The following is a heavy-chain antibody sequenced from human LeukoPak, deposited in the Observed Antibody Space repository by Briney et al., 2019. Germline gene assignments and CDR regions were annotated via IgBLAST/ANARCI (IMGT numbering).Heavy chain of an antibody. CDR3: ARPSRTGFYDFSYYFDY. J-gene: IGHJ4*02. CDR1: GFTFDDYA. V-gene: IGHV3-9*01. Sequence: PGGSLRLSCAASGFTFDDYAMHWVRQAPGKGLEWVSGISWNSGSIGYADSVKGRFTISRDNAKNSLYLQMNSLRAEDTAVYYCARPSRTGFYDFSYYFDYWGQGTLVTVSS. CDR2: ISWNSGSI. D-gene: IGHD3-3*01.